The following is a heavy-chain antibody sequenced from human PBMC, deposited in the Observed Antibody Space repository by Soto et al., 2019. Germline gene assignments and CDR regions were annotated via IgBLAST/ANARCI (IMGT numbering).Heavy chain of an antibody. CDR1: GFTFSSYW. CDR2: INSDGSST. V-gene: IGHV3-74*01. D-gene: IGHD6-19*01. J-gene: IGHJ5*02. Sequence: GGSLRLSCAASGFTFSSYWMHWVRQAPGKGLVWVSRINSDGSSTSYADSVKGRFTVSRDNAKNTLYLQMNNLRAEDTAVYYCVRDQSVAGPTTLFDPWGQGVLVTVSS. CDR3: VRDQSVAGPTTLFDP.